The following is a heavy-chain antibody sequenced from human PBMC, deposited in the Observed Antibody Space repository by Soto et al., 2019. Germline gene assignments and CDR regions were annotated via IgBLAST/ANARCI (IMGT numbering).Heavy chain of an antibody. D-gene: IGHD3-9*01. CDR3: VAEQNYDILTPDY. CDR2: IVVGSGNT. CDR1: GFTFTSSA. J-gene: IGHJ4*02. V-gene: IGHV1-58*01. Sequence: SVKVSCKASGFTFTSSAVQWVRQARGQRLEWIGWIVVGSGNTNYAQKFQERVTITRDMSTSTAYMELSSLRSEDTAVYYCVAEQNYDILTPDYWGQGTLVTVSS.